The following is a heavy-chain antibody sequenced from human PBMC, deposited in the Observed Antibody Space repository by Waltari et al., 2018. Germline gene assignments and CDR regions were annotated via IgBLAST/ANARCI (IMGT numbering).Heavy chain of an antibody. D-gene: IGHD2-15*01. Sequence: EVRLVESGGGLIQPGGSLRLSCAASGFTVSNTYMTWVRQAPGKGLEWVSTIYTGGSTYYAESVKGRFTISRDNSKNTLYLEMNSLRAEDTAVYYCARSYRYCRDGSCFHSHLDFWGQGTLVTVSS. J-gene: IGHJ4*02. CDR3: ARSYRYCRDGSCFHSHLDF. CDR2: IYTGGST. CDR1: GFTVSNTY. V-gene: IGHV3-53*01.